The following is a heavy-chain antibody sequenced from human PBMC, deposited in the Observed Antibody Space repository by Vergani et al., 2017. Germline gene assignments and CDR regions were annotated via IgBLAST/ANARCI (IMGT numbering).Heavy chain of an antibody. CDR1: GGSISSGDYY. V-gene: IGHV4-30-4*01. Sequence: QVQLQESGPGLVKPSQTLSLTCTVSGGSISSGDYYWSWIRQPPGKGLEWIGYIYYSGSTYDNPSLKSRVTISVDTSKNQFSLKLSSVTAADTAVYYCAMSITMVRGDPSISISFDPWGQGTLVTVSS. J-gene: IGHJ5*02. CDR2: IYYSGST. D-gene: IGHD3-10*01. CDR3: AMSITMVRGDPSISISFDP.